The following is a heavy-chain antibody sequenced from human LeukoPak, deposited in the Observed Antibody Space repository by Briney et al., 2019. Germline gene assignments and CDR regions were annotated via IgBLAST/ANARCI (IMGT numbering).Heavy chain of an antibody. CDR1: GFTFSSYA. CDR2: ISYDGSNK. Sequence: PGGSLRLSCAASGFTFSSYAMHWVRQAPGKGLEWVAVISYDGSNKYYADSVKGRFTISRDNAKNSLYLQMNSLRAEDTAVYYCARVKVAGTTLDYWGQGTLVTVSS. CDR3: ARVKVAGTTLDY. J-gene: IGHJ4*02. V-gene: IGHV3-30-3*01. D-gene: IGHD6-19*01.